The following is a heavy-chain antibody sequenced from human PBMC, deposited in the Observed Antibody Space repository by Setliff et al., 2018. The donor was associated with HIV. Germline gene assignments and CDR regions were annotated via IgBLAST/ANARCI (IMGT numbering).Heavy chain of an antibody. J-gene: IGHJ4*02. CDR3: ARSPAPARQWFGQLTFDN. CDR2: IGGSGVSGGGGTT. D-gene: IGHD3-10*01. CDR1: GFTFKTYA. V-gene: IGHV3-23*01. Sequence: PGGSLRLSCAASGFTFKTYAMSWVRQAPGKGLEWVSAIGGSGVSGGGGTTYYADSVKGRFTISRDNSKNTLYLQMNSLRVEDTAVYYCARSPAPARQWFGQLTFDNWGQGTLVTVSS.